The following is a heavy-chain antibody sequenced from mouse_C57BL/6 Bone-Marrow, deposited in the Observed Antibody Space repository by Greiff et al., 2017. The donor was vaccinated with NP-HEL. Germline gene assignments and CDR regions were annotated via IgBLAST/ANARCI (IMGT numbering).Heavy chain of an antibody. Sequence: VQLQQSGAELVRPGTSVKVSCKASGYAFTNYLIEWVKQRPGQGLKWIGVINPGSGGTNYNEKFKGKATLTADKSSSTAYMQLSSLTSEDSAVFYYSRREYYYGNSYYFDYWGQGTTLTVSS. CDR2: INPGSGGT. J-gene: IGHJ2*01. V-gene: IGHV1-54*01. D-gene: IGHD2-1*01. CDR1: GYAFTNYL. CDR3: SRREYYYGNSYYFDY.